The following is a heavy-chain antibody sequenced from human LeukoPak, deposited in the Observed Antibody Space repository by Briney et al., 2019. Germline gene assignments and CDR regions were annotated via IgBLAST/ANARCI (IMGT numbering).Heavy chain of an antibody. CDR2: IYSGGST. V-gene: IGHV3-53*01. CDR3: TTPPSCGGDCYSYYYYGMDV. Sequence: GGSLRLSCAVSGFTVSSNYMSWVRQAPGKELEWVSVIYSGGSTHYADSVKGRFTISRDNSENTLFLQMNSLRAEDTAVYYCTTPPSCGGDCYSYYYYGMDVWGQGTTVTVSS. D-gene: IGHD2-21*02. J-gene: IGHJ6*02. CDR1: GFTVSSNY.